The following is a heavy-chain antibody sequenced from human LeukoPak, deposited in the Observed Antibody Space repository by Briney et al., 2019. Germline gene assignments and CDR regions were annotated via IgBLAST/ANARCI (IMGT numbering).Heavy chain of an antibody. Sequence: GGSLRLSCAASGFTFSSYGMHWVRQAPGKGLEWVAFIRYDGSNKYHADSVKGRFTISRDNSKNTLYLQMNSLRAEDTAVYYCVIAVAGPFYFDYWGHGTLVTVSS. CDR2: IRYDGSNK. J-gene: IGHJ4*01. CDR3: VIAVAGPFYFDY. D-gene: IGHD6-19*01. V-gene: IGHV3-30*02. CDR1: GFTFSSYG.